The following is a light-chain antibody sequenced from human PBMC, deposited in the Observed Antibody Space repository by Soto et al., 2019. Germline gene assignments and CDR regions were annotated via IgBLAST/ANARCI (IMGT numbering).Light chain of an antibody. CDR1: SSDVGAYNY. CDR2: EVN. CDR3: SSFTTSTTLL. V-gene: IGLV2-14*01. Sequence: QYALTQPASVSGSPGQSITISCTGTSSDVGAYNYVSWYQHHPGKAPKLMIYEVNNRPSGVSDRFSGSKSGNTASLTISSLQPEDEADYYCSSFTTSTTLLFGGGTKVTVL. J-gene: IGLJ2*01.